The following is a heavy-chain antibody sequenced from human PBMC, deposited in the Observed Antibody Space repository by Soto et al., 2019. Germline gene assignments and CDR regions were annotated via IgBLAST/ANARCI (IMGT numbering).Heavy chain of an antibody. CDR1: GDSISSGNKY. V-gene: IGHV4-30-4*01. D-gene: IGHD3-16*01. CDR3: ARVLSPFDYYSAMDV. Sequence: VQLRESGPGLVKPSQTLSLTCTVSGDSISSGNKYWSWIRQPPGKGLEWIGYVFSSGTTYYNPSLKGRGSISLDASENQFSLTFASVTDSDSAGYYCARVLSPFDYYSAMDVWGQGTTVTVSS. CDR2: VFSSGTT. J-gene: IGHJ6*02.